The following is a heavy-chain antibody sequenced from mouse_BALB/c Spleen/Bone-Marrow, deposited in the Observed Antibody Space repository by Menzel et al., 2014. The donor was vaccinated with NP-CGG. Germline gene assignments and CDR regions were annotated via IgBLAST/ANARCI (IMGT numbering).Heavy chain of an antibody. CDR1: GFTFTDYF. Sequence: EVKLMESGGGLVQPGGSLRLSCATSGFTFTDYFMSWVRQPPEKALEWLGFIRNKANGYTTEYSASVKGRFTISRDNSQSILYLQLSTLRPEDSATYYCASSYALDSWGQGTSVTVSS. J-gene: IGHJ4*01. CDR2: IRNKANGYTT. V-gene: IGHV7-3*02. CDR3: ASSYALDS.